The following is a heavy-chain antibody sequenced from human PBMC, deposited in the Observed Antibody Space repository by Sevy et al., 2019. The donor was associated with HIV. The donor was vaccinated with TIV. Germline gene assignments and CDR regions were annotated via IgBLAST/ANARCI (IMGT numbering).Heavy chain of an antibody. CDR1: GYTFTGYY. V-gene: IGHV1-2*02. CDR2: INPNSGGT. D-gene: IGHD3-10*01. J-gene: IGHJ4*02. CDR3: AREPQITMVRGVINKPTYYFDY. Sequence: ASAKVSCKASGYTFTGYYMHWVRQAPGQGLEWMGWINPNSGGTNYAQKFQGRVTMTRDTSISTAYMELSRLRSDDTAVYYCAREPQITMVRGVINKPTYYFDYWGQGTLVTVSS.